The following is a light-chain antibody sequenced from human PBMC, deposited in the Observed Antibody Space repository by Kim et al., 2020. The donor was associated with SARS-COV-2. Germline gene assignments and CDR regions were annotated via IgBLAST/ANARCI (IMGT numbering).Light chain of an antibody. CDR1: QNIVNY. CDR2: SAS. Sequence: SASVGDRVVIPCRASQNIVNYVNWLQQEPGEAPKLLMYSASSLESWVPSRFSASGSGTDFTLPITSLQPEDFATYYCQQSYNIPFSFGQGTKLEI. V-gene: IGKV1-39*01. J-gene: IGKJ2*01. CDR3: QQSYNIPFS.